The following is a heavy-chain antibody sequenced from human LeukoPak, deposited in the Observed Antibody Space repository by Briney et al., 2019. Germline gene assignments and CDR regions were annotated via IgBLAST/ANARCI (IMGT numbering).Heavy chain of an antibody. Sequence: GGSLRLSCAASGFAVSSNYMSWVRQAPGKGLERVSVIYSGGSTYYADSVKGRFTISRDNSKNTLYLQMNSLRAEDTAVYYCARFPGSGSAFDPWGQGTLVTVSS. CDR3: ARFPGSGSAFDP. CDR2: IYSGGST. V-gene: IGHV3-53*01. D-gene: IGHD3-10*01. J-gene: IGHJ5*02. CDR1: GFAVSSNY.